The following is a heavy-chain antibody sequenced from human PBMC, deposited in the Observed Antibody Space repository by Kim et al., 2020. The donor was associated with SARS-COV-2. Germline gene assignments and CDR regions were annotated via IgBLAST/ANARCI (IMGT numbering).Heavy chain of an antibody. Sequence: YADSCEGRFTITRDNSKNTLCLQMNSLRAEDTAGYYCARDTRDYYGMDVWGQGTTVTVSS. CDR3: ARDTRDYYGMDV. J-gene: IGHJ6*02. V-gene: IGHV3-33*01.